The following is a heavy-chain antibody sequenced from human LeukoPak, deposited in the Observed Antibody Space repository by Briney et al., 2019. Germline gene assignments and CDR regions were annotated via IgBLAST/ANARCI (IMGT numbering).Heavy chain of an antibody. CDR2: IYTSGST. CDR1: GGSISSYY. J-gene: IGHJ4*02. D-gene: IGHD1-26*01. V-gene: IGHV4-4*09. Sequence: PSETLPLTCTVYGGSISSYYWSWVRQPPGKGLEWIGYIYTSGSTNYNPSLKSRVTISVDTSKNRFSLELSSVTAADTAVYYCARLNWDYYFDYWGQGTLVTVSS. CDR3: ARLNWDYYFDY.